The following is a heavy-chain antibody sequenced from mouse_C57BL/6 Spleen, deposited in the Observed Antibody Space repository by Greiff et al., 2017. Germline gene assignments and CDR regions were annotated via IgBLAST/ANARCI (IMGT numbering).Heavy chain of an antibody. D-gene: IGHD1-1*01. CDR2: IHPNSGST. J-gene: IGHJ4*01. CDR1: GYTFTSYW. Sequence: QVQLQQPGAELVKPGASVKLSCKASGYTFTSYWMHWVKQRPGQGLEWIGMIHPNSGSTNYNEKFKSKATLTVDKSSSTAYMQLSSLTSEDSAVYYCARVYYGRIYAMDYWGQGTSVTVSS. CDR3: ARVYYGRIYAMDY. V-gene: IGHV1-64*01.